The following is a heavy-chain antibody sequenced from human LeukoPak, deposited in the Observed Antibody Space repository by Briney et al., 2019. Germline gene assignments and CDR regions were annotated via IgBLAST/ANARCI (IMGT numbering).Heavy chain of an antibody. J-gene: IGHJ4*02. CDR2: IYSGGST. CDR3: AKDGGLWVSAHWGDS. D-gene: IGHD7-27*01. CDR1: GFTVSSNY. Sequence: GGSLRLSCAASGFTVSSNYMSWVRQAPGKGLEWVSVIYSGGSTYYADSVKGRFTVSRDDSKNTLYLQMNSLRAEDTAVYYCAKDGGLWVSAHWGDSWGRGTLVTVSS. V-gene: IGHV3-53*01.